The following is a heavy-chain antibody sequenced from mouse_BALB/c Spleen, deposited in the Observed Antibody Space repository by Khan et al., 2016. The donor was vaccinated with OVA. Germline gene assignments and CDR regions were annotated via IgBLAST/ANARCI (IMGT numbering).Heavy chain of an antibody. J-gene: IGHJ2*01. CDR1: GYTFSDYV. V-gene: IGHV1-77*01. Sequence: QVQLQQPGPVLVKPGASVKMSCKASGYTFSDYVMNWVKQRTGQGLEWIGQIYPGSGNPYYNEKFKGKATLTTDKSSNTAYMQLSSLTSLDSAVYFCARSGYGSLVYWGQGTALTVSS. D-gene: IGHD1-1*01. CDR3: ARSGYGSLVY. CDR2: IYPGSGNP.